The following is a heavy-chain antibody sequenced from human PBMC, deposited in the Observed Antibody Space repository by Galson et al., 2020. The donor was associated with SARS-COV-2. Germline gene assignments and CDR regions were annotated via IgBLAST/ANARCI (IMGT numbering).Heavy chain of an antibody. J-gene: IGHJ6*02. CDR3: ARLRYYDVLTGYMVDG. D-gene: IGHD3-9*01. Sequence: ASVKVSCKASGYTFTDYYIHWVRQAPGQGLEWMGWINPKSGGTNYAQKFEGRVTMTRDTSITTAYMELSRRRADDTAVYYCARLRYYDVLTGYMVDGWGQGTMVTVSS. CDR1: GYTFTDYY. V-gene: IGHV1-2*02. CDR2: INPKSGGT.